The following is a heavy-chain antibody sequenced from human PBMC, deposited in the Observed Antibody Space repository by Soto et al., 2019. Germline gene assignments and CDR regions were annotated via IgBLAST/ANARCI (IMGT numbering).Heavy chain of an antibody. V-gene: IGHV3-30-3*01. CDR1: GFTFSSYA. Sequence: QVQLVESGGGVVQPGRSLRLSCAASGFTFSSYAMHWVRQAPGKGLEWVAVISYDGSNKYYADSVKGRFTISRDNSKNTLSLQMNSLRAEDTAVYYCASLSWQHWLAPAFDYCGQGPLVTVSA. J-gene: IGHJ4*02. CDR2: ISYDGSNK. CDR3: ASLSWQHWLAPAFDY. D-gene: IGHD6-19*01.